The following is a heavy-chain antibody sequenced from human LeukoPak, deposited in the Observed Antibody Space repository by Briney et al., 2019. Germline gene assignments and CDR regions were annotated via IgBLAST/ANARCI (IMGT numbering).Heavy chain of an antibody. D-gene: IGHD4-11*01. CDR2: ICSRGRKV. J-gene: IGHJ3*02. CDR1: GFTLCVYQ. Sequence: GGSLRLSRAPSGFTLCVYQMNCARAAPGEGRGWVSYICSRGRKVYYADSVKGRYTISRDNTKNSMYMQMESLRDEDTAIYDCARDTLEYSNSPDALDIWGQGTMVTVSS. V-gene: IGHV3-48*03. CDR3: ARDTLEYSNSPDALDI.